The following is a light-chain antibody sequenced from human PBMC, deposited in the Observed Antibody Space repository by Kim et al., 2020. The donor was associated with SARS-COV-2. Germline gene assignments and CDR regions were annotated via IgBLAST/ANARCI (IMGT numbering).Light chain of an antibody. CDR2: GAS. CDR3: QQYGSSPWT. Sequence: DIVLTQSPGTLSLSPEERATLSCRASQSVSSNYLAWYQQKPGQAPRLLIYGASSRATGIPDRFSGSESGTDFTLTISRLEPEDFAVYYCQQYGSSPWTFGQGTKVDIK. CDR1: QSVSSNY. V-gene: IGKV3-20*01. J-gene: IGKJ1*01.